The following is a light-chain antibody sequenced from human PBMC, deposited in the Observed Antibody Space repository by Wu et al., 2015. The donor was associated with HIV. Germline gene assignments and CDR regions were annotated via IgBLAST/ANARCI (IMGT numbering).Light chain of an antibody. CDR3: QQYTDFWT. V-gene: IGKV3-15*01. CDR1: QSISND. Sequence: EIVMTQSPATLYASPGQRATLSCWASQSISNDLAWYQHRPGRTPRLLIYAASTRVTGIPARFSGSGSGTEFTLTISSLESEDFALYYCQQYTDFWTFGQGTRVEIK. CDR2: AAS. J-gene: IGKJ1*01.